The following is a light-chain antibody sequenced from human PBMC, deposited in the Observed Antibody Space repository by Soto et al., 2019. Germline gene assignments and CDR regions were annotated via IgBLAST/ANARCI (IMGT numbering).Light chain of an antibody. CDR3: QHYNTYSWT. CDR2: RAS. J-gene: IGKJ1*01. CDR1: QTISSW. Sequence: DIQMTQSPSTLSASVGDRVTITCRASQTISSWLAWYQQKPGKAPKLLIYRASTLESGFPSRFSGSGSDTEFTLTISRRQPDDFATYYCQHYNTYSWTFGQGTKVDIK. V-gene: IGKV1-5*03.